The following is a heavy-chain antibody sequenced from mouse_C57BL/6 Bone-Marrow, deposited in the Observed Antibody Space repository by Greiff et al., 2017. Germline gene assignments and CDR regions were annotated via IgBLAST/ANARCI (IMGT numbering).Heavy chain of an antibody. Sequence: VKLQQPGAELVKPGASVKLSCKASGYTFTSYWMQWVKQRPGQGLEWIGEIDPSDSYTNYNQKFKGKATLTVDTSSSTAYMQLSSLTSEDSAVYYCANYYGSSYGDYWGQGTTLTVSS. V-gene: IGHV1-50*01. CDR3: ANYYGSSYGDY. CDR1: GYTFTSYW. D-gene: IGHD1-1*01. CDR2: IDPSDSYT. J-gene: IGHJ2*01.